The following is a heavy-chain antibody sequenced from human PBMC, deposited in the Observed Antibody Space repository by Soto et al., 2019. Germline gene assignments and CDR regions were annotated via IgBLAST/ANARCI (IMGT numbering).Heavy chain of an antibody. V-gene: IGHV1-69*06. J-gene: IGHJ3*02. CDR3: ARDRGYSAYDGDGDAFEI. Sequence: ASVKVSCKVSGGTFSSYAITWVRQAPGQGLEWMGGIIPIFDAANYAQTFQDRVTITADKSTGTAYMELSSLRSEDTAVYYCARDRGYSAYDGDGDAFEIWGQGTMVTVSS. CDR1: GGTFSSYA. CDR2: IIPIFDAA. D-gene: IGHD5-12*01.